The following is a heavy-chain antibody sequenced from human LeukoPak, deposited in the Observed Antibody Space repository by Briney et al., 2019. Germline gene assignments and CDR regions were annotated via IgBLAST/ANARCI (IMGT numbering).Heavy chain of an antibody. J-gene: IGHJ4*02. D-gene: IGHD5-18*01. CDR2: ISGSGGST. V-gene: IGHV3-23*01. CDR3: ARDLSGIAGYTYGRGIDY. Sequence: PGGSLRLSCAASGFTFSSYAMSWVRQAPGKGLEWVSAISGSGGSTYYADSVKGRFTISRDNAKTSLYLQMNSLRAEDTAVYYCARDLSGIAGYTYGRGIDYWGQGTLVTVSS. CDR1: GFTFSSYA.